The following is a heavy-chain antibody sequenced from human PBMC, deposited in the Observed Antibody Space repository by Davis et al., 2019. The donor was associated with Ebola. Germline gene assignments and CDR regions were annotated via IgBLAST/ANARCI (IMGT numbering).Heavy chain of an antibody. Sequence: GESLKISCSASAFTFSNHFMHWVRQAPGKGLVWVSRINRDGTIADYADSVKGRFTISRDNAKNTLYPQMNSLRAEDTAIYYCTRDFDWDGGYWGPGTLVTVSS. D-gene: IGHD3-16*01. CDR3: TRDFDWDGGY. CDR2: INRDGTIA. V-gene: IGHV3-74*01. J-gene: IGHJ4*02. CDR1: AFTFSNHF.